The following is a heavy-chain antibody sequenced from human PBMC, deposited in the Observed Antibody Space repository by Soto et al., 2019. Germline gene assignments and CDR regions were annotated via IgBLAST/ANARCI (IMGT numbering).Heavy chain of an antibody. Sequence: SETLSLTCTVSGGSISSINSYWGWIRQPPGKGLEWIGNIFYSGSTYYNPSLKSRVTMSVDTSKNQFSLKLSSVTAADTAVYYCARHISGFCASTTCYTEYWGQGTLVTVSS. V-gene: IGHV4-39*01. CDR2: IFYSGST. CDR1: GGSISSINSY. CDR3: ARHISGFCASTTCYTEY. J-gene: IGHJ4*02. D-gene: IGHD2-2*02.